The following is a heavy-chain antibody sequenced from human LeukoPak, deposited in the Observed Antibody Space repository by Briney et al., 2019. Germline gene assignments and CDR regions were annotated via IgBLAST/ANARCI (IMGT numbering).Heavy chain of an antibody. V-gene: IGHV3-23*01. J-gene: IGHJ5*02. D-gene: IGHD6-13*01. CDR2: ISGSGGST. Sequence: GGSLRLSCAASGFTFSTSSMSWVRQAPGKGLAWVSSISGSGGSTYYADSVKGRFTISRDNSRNTLFLQMNSLRAEDTAVYYCAKSSGIAAAGNNWFDPWGQGTLVTVSS. CDR3: AKSSGIAAAGNNWFDP. CDR1: GFTFSTSS.